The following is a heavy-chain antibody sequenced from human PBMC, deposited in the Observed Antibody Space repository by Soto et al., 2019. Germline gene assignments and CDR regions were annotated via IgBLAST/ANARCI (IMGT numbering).Heavy chain of an antibody. J-gene: IGHJ6*02. V-gene: IGHV4-34*01. D-gene: IGHD6-13*01. CDR2: INHSRST. CDR3: ARGRRGIAAAGTIYYGMDV. CDR1: GGSFCGYY. Sequence: SETLSLTCAVYGGSFCGYYWSWISEPPGMGLEWIGEINHSRSTNYNPSLKSRVTISVDTSKNQFSLKLSSVTAADTAVYYCARGRRGIAAAGTIYYGMDVWGQGTTVT.